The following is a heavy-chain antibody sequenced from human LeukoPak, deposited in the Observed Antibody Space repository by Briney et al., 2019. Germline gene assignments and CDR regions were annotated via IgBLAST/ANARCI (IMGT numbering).Heavy chain of an antibody. CDR1: GFTFSEYY. J-gene: IGHJ6*02. CDR3: ARDTNNGLDV. D-gene: IGHD1-20*01. Sequence: GGSLRLSCAASGFTFSEYYINWIRQAPGKGLEWVSHISSSGRLVQYADSVRGRFTITRDNAQNFMSLQMNNLKPEDTAVYYCARDTNNGLDVWGRGTTVTVS. CDR2: ISSSGRLV. V-gene: IGHV3-11*01.